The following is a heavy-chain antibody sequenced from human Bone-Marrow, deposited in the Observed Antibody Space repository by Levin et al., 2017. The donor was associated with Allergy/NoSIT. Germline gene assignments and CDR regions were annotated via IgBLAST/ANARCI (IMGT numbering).Heavy chain of an antibody. CDR1: GGPFSLYS. Sequence: SVKVSCKASGGPFSLYSVSWVRQAHGQGLVWLGGIIPVFGTTNYAQMFQGRVTITADESTTTALMEVTGLTSTDTAGNYCASGALTDEGMETFWGQGTLVTVSS. CDR3: ASGALTDEGMETF. CDR2: IIPVFGTT. V-gene: IGHV1-69*13. J-gene: IGHJ4*02. D-gene: IGHD3-10*01.